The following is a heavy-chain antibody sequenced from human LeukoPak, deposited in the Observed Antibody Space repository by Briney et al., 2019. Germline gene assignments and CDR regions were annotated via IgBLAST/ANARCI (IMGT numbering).Heavy chain of an antibody. J-gene: IGHJ2*01. CDR2: ISGSGDST. CDR1: EFTFSSYA. Sequence: GGSLRLSCEASEFTFSSYAMNWVRQAPGKGLEWVSSISGSGDSTNYTDSVKGRFTTSRDNSKKTLYLQMNRLRGEDTAVYYCAKGGTGISRGIAVAGTRLRFERWFFDLWGRGTLVTVSS. D-gene: IGHD6-19*01. V-gene: IGHV3-23*01. CDR3: AKGGTGISRGIAVAGTRLRFERWFFDL.